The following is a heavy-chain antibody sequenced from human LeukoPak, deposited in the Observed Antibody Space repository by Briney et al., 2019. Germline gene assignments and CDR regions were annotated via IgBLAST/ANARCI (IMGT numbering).Heavy chain of an antibody. D-gene: IGHD4-17*01. J-gene: IGHJ4*02. CDR3: ARGQHGDQVDY. CDR1: GGTFSSYA. CDR2: IIPIFGTA. V-gene: IGHV1-69*13. Sequence: ASVKVSCKASGGTFSSYAINWVRQAPGQGLEWMGEIIPIFGTANYAQKFQGRVTITADESTSTAYMELSSLRSEDTAVYYCARGQHGDQVDYWGQGTLVTVSS.